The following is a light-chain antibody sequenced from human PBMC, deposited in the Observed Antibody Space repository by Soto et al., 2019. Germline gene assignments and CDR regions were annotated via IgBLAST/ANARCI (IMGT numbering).Light chain of an antibody. CDR2: AAS. J-gene: IGKJ5*01. CDR1: QTISSY. V-gene: IGKV1-39*01. CDR3: QQYNSYPRT. Sequence: DIQMTQSPSSLSASVGDRVTITCRASQTISSYLNWYQQKPGKAPKLLIYAASSFQSGVPSRFSGSGSGTDFTLTISSLQPEDFATYYCQQYNSYPRTFGQGTRLEIK.